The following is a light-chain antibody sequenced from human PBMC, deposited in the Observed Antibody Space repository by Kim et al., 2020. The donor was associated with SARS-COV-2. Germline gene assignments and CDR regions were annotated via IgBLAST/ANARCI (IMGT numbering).Light chain of an antibody. CDR3: QQRSNWPPVFT. J-gene: IGKJ3*01. CDR1: QSVSSY. V-gene: IGKV3-11*01. Sequence: PGERATLSCRASQSVSSYLAWYQQKPGQAPRLLIYDASNRATGIPARFSGSGSGTDFTLTISSLEPEDFAVYYCQQRSNWPPVFTFGPGTKVDIK. CDR2: DAS.